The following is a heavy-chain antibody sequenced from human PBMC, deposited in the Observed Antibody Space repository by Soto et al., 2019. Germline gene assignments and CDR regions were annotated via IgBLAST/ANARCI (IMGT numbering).Heavy chain of an antibody. CDR2: INPNSGGT. CDR1: GYTFTGYY. CDR3: ARWESITGTTFPYGMDV. V-gene: IGHV1-2*04. J-gene: IGHJ6*02. Sequence: ASVKVSCKASGYTFTGYYMHWVRQAPGQGLEWMGWINPNSGGTNYAQKFQGWVTMTRDTSISTAYMELSRLRSDDTAVYYCARWESITGTTFPYGMDVWGQGTTVTV. D-gene: IGHD1-7*01.